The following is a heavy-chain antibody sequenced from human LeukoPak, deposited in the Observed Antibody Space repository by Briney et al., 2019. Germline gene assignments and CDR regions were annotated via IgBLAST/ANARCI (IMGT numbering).Heavy chain of an antibody. D-gene: IGHD5-24*01. J-gene: IGHJ3*02. CDR2: IYYSGST. V-gene: IGHV4-30-4*08. Sequence: PSETLSLTCTVSGGSISSGDYYWSWIRQPPGKGLEWIGYIYYSGSTYYNPSLKSRVTISVDTSNNQFSLKLSSVTAADTAVYYCARARWLQSAFAFDIWGQGTMVTVSS. CDR3: ARARWLQSAFAFDI. CDR1: GGSISSGDYY.